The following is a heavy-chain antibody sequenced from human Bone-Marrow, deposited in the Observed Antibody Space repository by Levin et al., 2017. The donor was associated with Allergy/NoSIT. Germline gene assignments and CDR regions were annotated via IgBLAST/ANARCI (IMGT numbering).Heavy chain of an antibody. CDR2: IYHSGTT. CDR1: GGSVLSYQ. D-gene: IGHD6-25*01. Sequence: SQTLSLTCTVSGGSVLSYQWSWIRPPRGKGLEWIGDIYHSGTTNYNLSLKSRVTLSLDTSMDQFSLTLPSVTAAETGVYYWATLRYSSGSKDWFFDIWGRGTLVTVSS. V-gene: IGHV4-59*02. CDR3: ATLRYSSGSKDWFFDI. J-gene: IGHJ2*01.